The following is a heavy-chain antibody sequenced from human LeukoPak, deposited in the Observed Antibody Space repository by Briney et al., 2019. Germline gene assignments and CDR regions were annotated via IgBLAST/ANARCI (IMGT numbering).Heavy chain of an antibody. CDR3: ARVVIHEDYGDFLDY. D-gene: IGHD4-17*01. V-gene: IGHV4-30-4*01. J-gene: IGHJ4*02. CDR1: GGSISSGDYY. Sequence: TSQTLSLTCTVSGGSISSGDYYWSWIRQPPGKGLEWIGYIYYSGGTYYNPSLKSRLTISVDTSKNQFSLKLSSVTAADTAVYYCARVVIHEDYGDFLDYWGQGTLVTVSS. CDR2: IYYSGGT.